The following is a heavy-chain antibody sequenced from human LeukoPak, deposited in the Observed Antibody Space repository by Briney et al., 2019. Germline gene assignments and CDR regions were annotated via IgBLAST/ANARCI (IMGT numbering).Heavy chain of an antibody. CDR1: GGSISSGSYY. Sequence: SETLSLTCTVSGGSISSGSYYWSWIRQSAGKGLEWIGRIYTSGSTNYNPSLRSRVTMSVHTSKNQFSLKLTSVTAADTAMYYCVATMNLDYYYMDVWGKGTTVTVSS. D-gene: IGHD3-22*01. CDR3: VATMNLDYYYMDV. J-gene: IGHJ6*03. CDR2: IYTSGST. V-gene: IGHV4-61*02.